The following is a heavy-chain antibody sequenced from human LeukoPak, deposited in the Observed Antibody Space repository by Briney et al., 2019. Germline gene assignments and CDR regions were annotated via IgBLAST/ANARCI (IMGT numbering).Heavy chain of an antibody. D-gene: IGHD2-15*01. J-gene: IGHJ4*02. CDR3: ASGAGYLIEK. Sequence: PGGSLRLSCAASGFSFSGHWMNWVRQAPGKGLEWVANIKQDGSEKFYVDSVKGRFTISRDNAKNSLYLQMDSLSAEDTALYYCASGAGYLIEKWGQGTLVTVSS. CDR2: IKQDGSEK. V-gene: IGHV3-7*03. CDR1: GFSFSGHW.